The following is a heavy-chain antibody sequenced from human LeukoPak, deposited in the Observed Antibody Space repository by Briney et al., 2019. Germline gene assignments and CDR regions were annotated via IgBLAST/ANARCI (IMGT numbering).Heavy chain of an antibody. CDR2: INHSGST. CDR3: ARGGGPAVVIAMWGHWFDP. CDR1: GGSFRGYY. Sequence: SETLSLTCAVYGGSFRGYYWSWIRQPPAPGLEWIGEINHSGSTNYNPSLKSRVTISVDTSKNQFSLKLSSVTAADTAVYYCARGGGPAVVIAMWGHWFDPWGQGTLVTVSS. V-gene: IGHV4-34*01. J-gene: IGHJ5*02. D-gene: IGHD2-21*01.